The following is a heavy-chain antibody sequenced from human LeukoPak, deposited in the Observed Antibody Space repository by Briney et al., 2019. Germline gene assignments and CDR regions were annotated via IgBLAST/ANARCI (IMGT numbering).Heavy chain of an antibody. V-gene: IGHV4-59*01. CDR1: GGSISSYY. D-gene: IGHD6-19*01. CDR3: ARDLSSGTFDY. J-gene: IGHJ4*02. CDR2: IYYSGST. Sequence: SETLSLTCTVSGGSISSYYWSWIRQPPGKGLEWIGYIYYSGSTNYNPSLKSRVTISVDTSKNQFSLKLGSVTAADTAVYYCARDLSSGTFDYWGQGTLVTVSS.